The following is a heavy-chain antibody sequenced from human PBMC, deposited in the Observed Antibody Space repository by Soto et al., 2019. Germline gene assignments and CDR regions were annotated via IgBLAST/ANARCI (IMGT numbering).Heavy chain of an antibody. CDR2: IKSKTDGGTT. V-gene: IGHV3-15*01. D-gene: IGHD3-22*01. CDR1: GFTFSNAW. Sequence: GGSLRLPCAPSGFTFSNAWMSWVRQAPGKEREWVGRIKSKTDGGTTDYAALVKGRFTISRDDSKNTLYLQMNSMKTEDTAVYYCTTTLEYYYDSSGTIDYWGQGTLVTVSS. CDR3: TTTLEYYYDSSGTIDY. J-gene: IGHJ4*02.